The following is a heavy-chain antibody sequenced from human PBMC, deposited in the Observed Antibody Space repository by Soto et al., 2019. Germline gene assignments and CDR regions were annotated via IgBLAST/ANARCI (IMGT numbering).Heavy chain of an antibody. D-gene: IGHD2-21*01. Sequence: QVQLVESGGGVVQPGTSLRLACEASGFTLSNIGMQWVRQAPGKGLEWVAVISAGGNTKYYADSVKGRFTISRDNFKNTLFLQMNSLRTEDTAVYSCAKESGGERYAAYFDLWGQGTRVTVSS. J-gene: IGHJ4*02. V-gene: IGHV3-30*18. CDR2: ISAGGNTK. CDR1: GFTLSNIG. CDR3: AKESGGERYAAYFDL.